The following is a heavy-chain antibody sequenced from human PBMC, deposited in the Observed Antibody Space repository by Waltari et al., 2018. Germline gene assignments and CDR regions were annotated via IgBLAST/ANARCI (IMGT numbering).Heavy chain of an antibody. Sequence: QVQLQESGPGVVQPSETLSLTCIVSNYSITNGFYWGWLRQPPGKGLQWIGSLYLSGGTTYYNPSLKNRVTISLDTSRNQVSLKLKSVTAADTAVYFCARGVRFVESLRGGFDPWGQGTLVTVSS. D-gene: IGHD3-16*01. J-gene: IGHJ5*02. CDR2: LYLSGGTT. CDR3: ARGVRFVESLRGGFDP. V-gene: IGHV4-38-2*02. CDR1: NYSITNGFY.